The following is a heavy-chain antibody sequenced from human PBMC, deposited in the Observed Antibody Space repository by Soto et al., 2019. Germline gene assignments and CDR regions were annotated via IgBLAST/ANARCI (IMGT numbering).Heavy chain of an antibody. CDR1: GYTFTSYG. Sequence: ASVKVSCKASGYTFTSYGISWVRQAPGQGLEWMGWISAYNGNTNYAQKLQGRITMTTDTSTSTAYMEMRSLRYDDTAVYYCVRGKAITIFGVVTDDAFDIWGQGTMVTVSS. CDR2: ISAYNGNT. J-gene: IGHJ3*02. V-gene: IGHV1-18*01. D-gene: IGHD3-3*01. CDR3: VRGKAITIFGVVTDDAFDI.